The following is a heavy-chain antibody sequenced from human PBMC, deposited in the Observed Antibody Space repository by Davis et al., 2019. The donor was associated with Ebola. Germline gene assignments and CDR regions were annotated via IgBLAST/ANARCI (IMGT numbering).Heavy chain of an antibody. V-gene: IGHV3-7*04. D-gene: IGHD5-18*01. CDR1: GFTFSSHW. CDR2: IKQDGSEK. Sequence: GESLKISCAASGFTFSSHWMSWVRQAPGKGLEWVANIKQDGSEKYYVDSVKGRFTISRDNAKNTLYLQMNSLRAEDTAVYYCARGGYSYGPPYYGMDVWGQGTTVTVSS. J-gene: IGHJ6*02. CDR3: ARGGYSYGPPYYGMDV.